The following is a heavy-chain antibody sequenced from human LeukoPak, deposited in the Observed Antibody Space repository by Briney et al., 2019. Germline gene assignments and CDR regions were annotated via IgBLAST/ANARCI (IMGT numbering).Heavy chain of an antibody. CDR3: ARARYGGNSRYFDY. CDR1: GGSFSGYY. D-gene: IGHD4-23*01. CDR2: INYSGST. V-gene: IGHV4-34*01. Sequence: SETLSLTCAVYGGSFSGYYWSWIRQPPGKGLEWIGEINYSGSTNYNPSLKSRVTISVDTSKNQFSLKLSPVTAADTAVYYCARARYGGNSRYFDYWGQGTLVTVSS. J-gene: IGHJ4*02.